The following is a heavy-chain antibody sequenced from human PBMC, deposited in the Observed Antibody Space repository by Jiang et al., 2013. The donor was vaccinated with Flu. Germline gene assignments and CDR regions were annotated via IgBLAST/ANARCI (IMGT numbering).Heavy chain of an antibody. Sequence: YWISWVRQMPGKGLEWMGRIDPSDSYTNYSPSFQGHVTISADKSISTAYLQWSSLKASDTAMYYCARRLRGYDFYYGMDVWGQGTTVTVSS. CDR3: ARRLRGYDFYYGMDV. D-gene: IGHD3-16*01. J-gene: IGHJ6*02. CDR1: YW. V-gene: IGHV5-10-1*01. CDR2: IDPSDSYT.